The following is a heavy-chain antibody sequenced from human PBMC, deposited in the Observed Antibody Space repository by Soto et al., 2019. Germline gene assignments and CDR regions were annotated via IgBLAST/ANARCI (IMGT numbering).Heavy chain of an antibody. Sequence: QVQLVQSGAEVKKPGTSVKVSCKASGGTFSSYGISWVRQAPGQGLEWMGGIIPIFGSPNYAQRFQGRVTISADELKSTAYMELTSLRSEDTAVYYCARENRFLESNSGWYNWFDPWGQGTLVTVSS. CDR2: IIPIFGSP. D-gene: IGHD6-19*01. V-gene: IGHV1-69*01. J-gene: IGHJ5*02. CDR3: ARENRFLESNSGWYNWFDP. CDR1: GGTFSSYG.